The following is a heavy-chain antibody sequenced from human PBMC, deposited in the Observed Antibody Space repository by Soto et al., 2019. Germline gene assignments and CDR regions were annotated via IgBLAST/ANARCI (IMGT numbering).Heavy chain of an antibody. J-gene: IGHJ6*02. CDR2: INAGNGNT. CDR3: ASPIAAAGWYAIDV. V-gene: IGHV1-3*01. D-gene: IGHD6-13*01. Sequence: GASVKVSCKASGYTFTSYSIHWVRQAPGQRLEWMGWINAGNGNTKYSQKFQDRVTITRDTSATTAYMELSSLRSEDTAVYYCASPIAAAGWYAIDVWGQGTTVTVSS. CDR1: GYTFTSYS.